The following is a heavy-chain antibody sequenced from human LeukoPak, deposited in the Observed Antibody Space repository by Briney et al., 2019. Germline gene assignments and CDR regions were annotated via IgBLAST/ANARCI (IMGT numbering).Heavy chain of an antibody. D-gene: IGHD3-10*01. Sequence: PSETLSLTCTVFGGSISTYYWTWIRQPPGKGLEWIGYNHYTESTNHNPSLKSRVTMSVDTSKNQFSLKLSSVTAADTAVYYCARGRSGGDWFDSWGQGTLVTVSS. J-gene: IGHJ5*01. CDR2: NHYTEST. CDR1: GGSISTYY. V-gene: IGHV4-59*01. CDR3: ARGRSGGDWFDS.